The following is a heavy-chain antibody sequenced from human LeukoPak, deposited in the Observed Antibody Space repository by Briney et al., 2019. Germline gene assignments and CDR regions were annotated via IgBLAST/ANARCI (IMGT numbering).Heavy chain of an antibody. CDR2: ISGSGGST. CDR3: AKDRIAVADFDY. CDR1: GCTFSRYG. D-gene: IGHD6-19*01. Sequence: PGGSLRLSCADRGCTFSRYGMSRVGQATGKGMEWVSAISGSGGSTYYADSVKGRFTISRDNSKNTLYLQMNSLRAEDTAVYYCAKDRIAVADFDYWGQGTLVTVSS. J-gene: IGHJ4*02. V-gene: IGHV3-23*01.